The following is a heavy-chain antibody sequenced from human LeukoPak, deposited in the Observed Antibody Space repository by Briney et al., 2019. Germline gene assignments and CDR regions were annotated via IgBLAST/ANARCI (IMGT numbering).Heavy chain of an antibody. J-gene: IGHJ4*02. CDR2: INTNTGNP. CDR1: GYTFTSYA. CDR3: ASDSSSWSLDY. V-gene: IGHV7-4-1*02. D-gene: IGHD6-13*01. Sequence: ASVKVSCKASGYTFTSYAMNWVRQAPGQGREWMGWINTNTGNPTYAQGFTGRFVFSLDTSVSTAYLQISSLQAEDTAVYYCASDSSSWSLDYWGQGTLVTVSS.